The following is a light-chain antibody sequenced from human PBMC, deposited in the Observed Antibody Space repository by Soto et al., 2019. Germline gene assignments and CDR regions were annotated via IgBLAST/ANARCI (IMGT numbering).Light chain of an antibody. CDR3: QQYNNWPLT. Sequence: EIVLTQSPGTLSLSPGERPTLSCRASQSVSSSYLAWYQQKPGQXPRLLIYATSTGATGIPARFSGSGSGTEFTLTISSLQSEDFAVYDCQQYNNWPLTFGGGTKVDIK. CDR1: QSVSSSY. CDR2: ATS. V-gene: IGKV3-15*01. J-gene: IGKJ4*01.